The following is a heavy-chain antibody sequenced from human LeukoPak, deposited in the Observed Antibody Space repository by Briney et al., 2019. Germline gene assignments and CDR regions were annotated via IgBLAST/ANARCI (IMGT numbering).Heavy chain of an antibody. Sequence: ASVKVSCKASGYTFTGYYMHWVRQAPGQGLEWMGWINPNSGGTNYAQKFQGRVTMTRDTSISTAYLQWSSLKASDTAMYYCARPPYSSNWDAFDIWGQGTMVTVSS. CDR2: INPNSGGT. CDR3: ARPPYSSNWDAFDI. V-gene: IGHV1-2*02. D-gene: IGHD6-13*01. J-gene: IGHJ3*02. CDR1: GYTFTGYY.